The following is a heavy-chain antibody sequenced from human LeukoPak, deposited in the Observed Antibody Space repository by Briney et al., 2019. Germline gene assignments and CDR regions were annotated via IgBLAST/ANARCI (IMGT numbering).Heavy chain of an antibody. Sequence: PGGSLRLSCAASGFTFSSYGMHWVRQAPGKGLEWVAFIRYDGSNKYYADSVKGRFTISRHNSKNTLYLQMNSLRAEDTAVYYCARDRPTIAAAGNVYFRHWGQGTLVTVSS. CDR1: GFTFSSYG. D-gene: IGHD6-13*01. J-gene: IGHJ1*01. CDR3: ARDRPTIAAAGNVYFRH. CDR2: IRYDGSNK. V-gene: IGHV3-30*02.